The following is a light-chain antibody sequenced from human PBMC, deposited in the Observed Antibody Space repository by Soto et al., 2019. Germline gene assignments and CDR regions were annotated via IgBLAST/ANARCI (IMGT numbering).Light chain of an antibody. J-gene: IGLJ2*01. V-gene: IGLV1-40*01. CDR1: SSNIGAGYD. CDR2: GNS. Sequence: QPVLTQPPSVSGAPGQRVTISCTGGSSNIGAGYDVHWYQQLPGTAPKLLIYGNSNRPSGVPDRFSGSKSGTSASLAITGLQAEDEADYYCQSYDSSHHVVFGGGTKLTVL. CDR3: QSYDSSHHVV.